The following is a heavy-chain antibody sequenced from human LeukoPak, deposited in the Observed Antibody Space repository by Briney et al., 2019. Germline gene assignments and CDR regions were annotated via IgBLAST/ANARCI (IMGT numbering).Heavy chain of an antibody. Sequence: GGSLRLSCAASGFTFSSYSMNWVRQAPGKGLEWVAVISYDGSNKYYADSVKGRFTISRDNSKNTLYLQMNSLRAEDTAVYYCAKMTMYYYDSSGYLDYWGQGTLVTVSS. V-gene: IGHV3-30*18. CDR2: ISYDGSNK. CDR3: AKMTMYYYDSSGYLDY. D-gene: IGHD3-22*01. CDR1: GFTFSSYS. J-gene: IGHJ4*02.